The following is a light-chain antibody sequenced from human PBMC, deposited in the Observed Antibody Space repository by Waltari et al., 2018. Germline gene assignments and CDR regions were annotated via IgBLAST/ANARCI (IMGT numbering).Light chain of an antibody. V-gene: IGLV2-14*03. Sequence: QSALTQPASVPGSPGQSITIPCTGTGGDVGGHNIVSRYQQHPGKAPRLMIYDVSDRPSGVSNRFSASKSGNTAFLTISGLQAEDEADYYCSSYTFSSTLEVFGTGTKVTVL. J-gene: IGLJ1*01. CDR1: GGDVGGHNI. CDR3: SSYTFSSTLEV. CDR2: DVS.